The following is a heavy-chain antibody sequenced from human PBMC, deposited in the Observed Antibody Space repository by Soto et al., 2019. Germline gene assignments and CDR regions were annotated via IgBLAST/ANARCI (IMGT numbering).Heavy chain of an antibody. D-gene: IGHD2-15*01. CDR3: AASAVVAAHY. CDR1: AFTFSDYY. V-gene: IGHV3-11*01. CDR2: ISGNGNTI. J-gene: IGHJ4*02. Sequence: GGSLRLSCAASAFTFSDYYMGWIRQAPGKGLEWLSYISGNGNTIYYADSVKGRFTVSRDNAKNLLYLQMNSLRAEDTAVYSCAASAVVAAHYWGQGALVTVSS.